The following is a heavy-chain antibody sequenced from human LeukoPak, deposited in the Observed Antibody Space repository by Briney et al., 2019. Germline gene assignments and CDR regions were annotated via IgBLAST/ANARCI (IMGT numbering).Heavy chain of an antibody. CDR3: AREYSSSWFDY. CDR2: INPNSGGT. D-gene: IGHD6-13*01. Sequence: GASVKVSCKTSGYTFTGHYMHWVRQAPGQGLVWMGWINPNSGGTNYAEKFQGWLTMTRDTSISTLYMEMSRLRSDDTAVYYCAREYSSSWFDYWGQGTLVTVSS. CDR1: GYTFTGHY. V-gene: IGHV1-2*04. J-gene: IGHJ4*02.